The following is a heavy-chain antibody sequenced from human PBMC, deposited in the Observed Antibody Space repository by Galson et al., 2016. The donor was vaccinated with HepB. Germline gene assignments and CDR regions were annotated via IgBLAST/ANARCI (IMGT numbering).Heavy chain of an antibody. D-gene: IGHD6-25*01. CDR3: ARRRGSGIDY. CDR2: IWYDGSSK. CDR1: GFTFSSYG. J-gene: IGHJ4*02. Sequence: SLRLSCAASGFTFSSYGMHWVRQAPGKGLEWVAVIWYDGSSKYYADSVKGRFTISRDDSKNTLYLQMNSLRVEDTAVYYCARRRGSGIDYWGQGTLVTVSS. V-gene: IGHV3-33*01.